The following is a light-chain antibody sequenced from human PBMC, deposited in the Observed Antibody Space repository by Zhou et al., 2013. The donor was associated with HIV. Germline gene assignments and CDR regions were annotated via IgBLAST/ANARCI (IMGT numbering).Light chain of an antibody. Sequence: EIVMTQSPATLSVSPGERATLSCRASQSVRSSLAWYQQKPGQAPRLLIYGASNRATGIPPRFSGSGSGAEFTLIISSLQSEDFATYYCQQANSFPWTFGQGTKVEVK. CDR1: QSVRSS. V-gene: IGKV3-15*01. J-gene: IGKJ1*01. CDR2: GAS. CDR3: QQANSFPWT.